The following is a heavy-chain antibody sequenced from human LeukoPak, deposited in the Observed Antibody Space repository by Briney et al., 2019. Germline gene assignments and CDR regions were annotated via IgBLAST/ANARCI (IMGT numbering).Heavy chain of an antibody. J-gene: IGHJ4*02. CDR3: AITMVRGMINYFDY. D-gene: IGHD3-10*01. Sequence: ASVKVSCKAPGYTFTGYYMHWVRQAPGQGLEWMGWINPNSGGTNYAQKFQGRVTMTRDTSISTAYMELSRLRSDDTAVYYCAITMVRGMINYFDYWGQGTLVTVSS. CDR1: GYTFTGYY. CDR2: INPNSGGT. V-gene: IGHV1-2*02.